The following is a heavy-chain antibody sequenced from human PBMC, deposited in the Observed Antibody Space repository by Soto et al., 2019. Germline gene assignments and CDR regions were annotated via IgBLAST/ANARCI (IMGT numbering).Heavy chain of an antibody. Sequence: ASVKVSCKTSGHTFTGDYLHWVRQAPGQGLEWMGWINPNSGATKFAQKFQGRVTMTWDTSISTAYMELSSLRSDDTAVYYCAKEIGPFDIWGQGTMVTGSS. D-gene: IGHD2-21*01. V-gene: IGHV1-2*02. J-gene: IGHJ3*02. CDR1: GHTFTGDY. CDR2: INPNSGAT. CDR3: AKEIGPFDI.